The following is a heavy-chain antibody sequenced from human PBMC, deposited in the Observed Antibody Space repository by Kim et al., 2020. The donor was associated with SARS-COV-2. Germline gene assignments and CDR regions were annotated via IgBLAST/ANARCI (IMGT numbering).Heavy chain of an antibody. D-gene: IGHD1-1*01. Sequence: TFYNPSLKSRINISVDTSKNQMTLKLTSMTAADTAVYYCARGPDNAKVGYWGQGIPVTVSS. CDR2: T. CDR3: ARGPDNAKVGY. V-gene: IGHV4-39*01. J-gene: IGHJ4*02.